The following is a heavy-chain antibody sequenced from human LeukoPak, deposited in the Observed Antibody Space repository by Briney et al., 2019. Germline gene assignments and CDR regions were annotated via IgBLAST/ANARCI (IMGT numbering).Heavy chain of an antibody. CDR2: IYYSGNT. CDR3: ARRDIVATIST. V-gene: IGHV4-39*01. J-gene: IGHJ4*02. CDR1: GGSISSSSYY. D-gene: IGHD5-12*01. Sequence: SETLSLTCTVSGGSISSSSYYWAWIRQPPGKGLEWIGSIYYSGNTFYNPSLKSRITITVDTSKNQFSLRLNSMTAADTALYYCARRDIVATISTWGQGILVTVSS.